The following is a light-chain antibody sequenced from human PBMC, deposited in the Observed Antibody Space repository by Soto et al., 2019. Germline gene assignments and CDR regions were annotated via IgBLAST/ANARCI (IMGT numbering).Light chain of an antibody. CDR3: QQYHSFPT. V-gene: IGKV1-5*03. CDR1: QSISSW. J-gene: IGKJ1*01. CDR2: KAS. Sequence: DIQMTQSPSTLSASVGDRVTITCRASQSISSWLAWYQQKPGKAPKLLIYKASSLESGVPSRFSRSGSGTEFTLTISSLQPDDFATYYCQQYHSFPTFGQGTKVEIK.